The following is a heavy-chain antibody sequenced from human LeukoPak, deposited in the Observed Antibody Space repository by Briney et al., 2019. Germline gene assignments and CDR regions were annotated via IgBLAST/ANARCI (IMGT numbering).Heavy chain of an antibody. V-gene: IGHV3-21*01. CDR1: GFTFSSYS. J-gene: IGHJ4*02. CDR2: ISSSSSYI. Sequence: GGSLRLSCAASGFTFSSYSMNWVRQAPGKGLEWVSSISSSSSYIYYADSVKGRFTISRDNAKNSLYLQMNSLRAEDTAVYYCASFRIVVVPAAILSDYRGQGTLVTVSS. D-gene: IGHD2-2*02. CDR3: ASFRIVVVPAAILSDY.